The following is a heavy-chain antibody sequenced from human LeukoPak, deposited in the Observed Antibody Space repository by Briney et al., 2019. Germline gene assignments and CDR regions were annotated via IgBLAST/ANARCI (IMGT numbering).Heavy chain of an antibody. V-gene: IGHV3-23*01. Sequence: GSSFRVYCADTGFTFSSYAMNRVRQAPAKGMKWVSAISGSGGSTYYADSVKGRFTISRDNSKNTLYLQMNSLRAEDTAVYYCARSPSVQLWLGSYGMDVWGQGTTVTVSS. CDR3: ARSPSVQLWLGSYGMDV. CDR2: ISGSGGST. D-gene: IGHD5-18*01. J-gene: IGHJ6*02. CDR1: GFTFSSYA.